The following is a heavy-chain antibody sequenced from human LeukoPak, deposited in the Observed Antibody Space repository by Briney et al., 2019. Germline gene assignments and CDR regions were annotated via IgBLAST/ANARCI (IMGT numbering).Heavy chain of an antibody. Sequence: PSETLSLTCAVYGGSFSGYYWRWIRQPPGKGLEWIGEINHSGSTNYNPSLKSRVTISVDTSKNQFSLKLSSVTAADTAVYYCARESIAARGDFDYWGQGTLVTVSS. D-gene: IGHD6-6*01. V-gene: IGHV4-34*01. CDR2: INHSGST. J-gene: IGHJ4*02. CDR1: GGSFSGYY. CDR3: ARESIAARGDFDY.